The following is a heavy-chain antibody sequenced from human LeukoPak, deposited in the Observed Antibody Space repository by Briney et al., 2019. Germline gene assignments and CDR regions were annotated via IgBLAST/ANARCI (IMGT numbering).Heavy chain of an antibody. CDR3: ARLGQQLEVDY. D-gene: IGHD6-13*01. J-gene: IGHJ4*02. CDR1: GFTFSDYY. Sequence: GGSLRLSCAASGFTFSDYYMSWIRQAPGKGLEWVSYISSRGGTIYYSDSVKGRFTISRDNTKNSLYLQMNSLRAEDTAVYYCARLGQQLEVDYWGQGTLVTVSS. CDR2: ISSRGGTI. V-gene: IGHV3-11*01.